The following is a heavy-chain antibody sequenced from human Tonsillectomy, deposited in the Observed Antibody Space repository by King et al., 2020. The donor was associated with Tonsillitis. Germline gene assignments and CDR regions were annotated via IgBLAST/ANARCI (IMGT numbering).Heavy chain of an antibody. V-gene: IGHV4-34*01. CDR3: ARGEGSPLDY. CDR1: GGSFSGYY. CDR2: INHSGST. Sequence: VQLQQWGAGLLKPSETLSLTCAVYGGSFSGYYWSGIRQPPGKGLEWIGEINHSGSTNYNPSLKSRVTISVDTSKNQFSLKLSSVTAADTAVYYCARGEGSPLDYWGQGTLVTVSS. J-gene: IGHJ4*02.